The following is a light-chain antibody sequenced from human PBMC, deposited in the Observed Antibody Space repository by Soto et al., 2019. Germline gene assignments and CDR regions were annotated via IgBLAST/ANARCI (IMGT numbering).Light chain of an antibody. J-gene: IGKJ1*01. CDR1: QSISGW. CDR3: QKYNSAPRT. CDR2: KAS. V-gene: IGKV1-5*03. Sequence: DIQMTQSPSTLSAFVGDRVTITCRASQSISGWLAWYQQKPGKAPKLLIYKASSLEGGVPSRFTGSGSGTEFTLTISSLQPDDFATYYCQKYNSAPRTFGQGTKVEIK.